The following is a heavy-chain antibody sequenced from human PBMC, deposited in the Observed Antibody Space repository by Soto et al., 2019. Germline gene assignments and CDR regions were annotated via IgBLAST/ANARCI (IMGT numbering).Heavy chain of an antibody. CDR3: ARYPWDY. CDR2: INAGNGST. Sequence: ASVKVSCKASGYTFTSYAMHWVRQAPGQRLEWMGWINAGNGSTKYSQKFQGRVTITRDTSASTAYMELSSLRSEDTAVYYCARYPWDYWGQGTLVTVSS. D-gene: IGHD2-2*01. CDR1: GYTFTSYA. J-gene: IGHJ4*02. V-gene: IGHV1-3*01.